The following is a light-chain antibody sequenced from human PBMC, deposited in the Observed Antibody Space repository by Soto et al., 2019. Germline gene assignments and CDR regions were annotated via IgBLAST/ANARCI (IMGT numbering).Light chain of an antibody. J-gene: IGKJ5*01. V-gene: IGKV1-33*01. CDR2: DAS. CDR3: QQYSHLIT. Sequence: DIQMTQSPSSLSASVVDRVTITCQASQDISNYLNWYQQKLGKAPKLLIYDASNLETGVPSRFSGSGSGTDFTFTISSLQPEDIATYYCQQYSHLITCGQGTRLEI. CDR1: QDISNY.